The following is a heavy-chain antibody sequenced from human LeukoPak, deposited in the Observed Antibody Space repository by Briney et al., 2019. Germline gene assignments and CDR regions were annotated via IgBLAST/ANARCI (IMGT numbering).Heavy chain of an antibody. CDR2: IIPIFGTA. D-gene: IGHD2-8*01. CDR3: AGSLGYCTSNVCYLKY. V-gene: IGHV1-69*06. J-gene: IGHJ4*02. CDR1: GGTFSSYA. Sequence: SVKVSCKASGGTFSSYAISWVRQAPGQGLEWMGGIIPIFGTANYAQKFQGRVTITADKSTSTAYMELSSLRSEDTAVYYCAGSLGYCTSNVCYLKYWGQGTLVTVSS.